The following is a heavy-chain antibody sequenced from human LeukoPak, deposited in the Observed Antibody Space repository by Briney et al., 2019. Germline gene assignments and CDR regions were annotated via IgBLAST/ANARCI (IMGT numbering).Heavy chain of an antibody. D-gene: IGHD6-13*01. CDR2: IYYRGST. CDR1: APSISSGGYY. Sequence: SQTLSLTCTLSAPSISSGGYYWSWLRQHPGKGLEWIGYIYYRGSTYYNPSLKSLVTISVDTSSNQFSLKLSSVTAADTAVYYCARDSSSWYHDYWGQGTLVTVSS. V-gene: IGHV4-31*01. J-gene: IGHJ4*02. CDR3: ARDSSSWYHDY.